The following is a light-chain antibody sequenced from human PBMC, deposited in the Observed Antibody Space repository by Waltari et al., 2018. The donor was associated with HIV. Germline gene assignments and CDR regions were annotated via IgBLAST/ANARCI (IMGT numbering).Light chain of an antibody. CDR3: QQYYDYPRT. Sequence: AIRMTQSPSSFSASTGAKVTITCRASQDVSTYLAWYQQKPGKAPKLLIYTASTLQSGVPSRFSGSGSGTDFTLTINCLQREDFATYYCQQYYDYPRTFGQGTKVEIK. CDR2: TAS. V-gene: IGKV1-8*01. J-gene: IGKJ1*01. CDR1: QDVSTY.